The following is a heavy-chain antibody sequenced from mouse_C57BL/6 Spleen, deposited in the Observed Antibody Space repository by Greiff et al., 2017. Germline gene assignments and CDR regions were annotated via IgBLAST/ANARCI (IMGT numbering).Heavy chain of an antibody. CDR2: IRLKSDNYAT. D-gene: IGHD1-1*01. CDR3: TYYYPGFDY. J-gene: IGHJ2*01. Sequence: EVHLVESGGGLVQPGGSMKLSCVASGFTFSNYWMNWVRQSPEKGLEWVAQIRLKSDNYATHYAESVTGRFTISRDDSKSSVYLQMNNLRAEDTGIYYCTYYYPGFDYWGQGTTLTVSS. V-gene: IGHV6-3*01. CDR1: GFTFSNYW.